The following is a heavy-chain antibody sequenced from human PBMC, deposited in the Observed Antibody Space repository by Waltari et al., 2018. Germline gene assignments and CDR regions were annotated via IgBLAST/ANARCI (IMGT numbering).Heavy chain of an antibody. CDR2: IYYSGST. D-gene: IGHD3-9*01. V-gene: IGHV4-39*07. J-gene: IGHJ5*02. Sequence: QLQLQESGPGLVKPSETLSLTCTVSGGSISSSSYYWGWIRQPPGKGLEWIGSIYYSGSTYYNPSLKSRVTISVDTSKNQFSLKLSSVTAADTAVYYCARAYYDILTGYGNWFDPWGQGTLVTVSS. CDR1: GGSISSSSYY. CDR3: ARAYYDILTGYGNWFDP.